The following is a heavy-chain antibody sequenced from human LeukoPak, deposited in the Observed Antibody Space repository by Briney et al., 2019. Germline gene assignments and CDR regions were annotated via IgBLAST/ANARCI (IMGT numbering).Heavy chain of an antibody. CDR3: TTARDTAYYDFWSGYYDIDY. D-gene: IGHD3-3*01. J-gene: IGHJ4*02. CDR1: GFTFSSAW. CDR2: IKSKTDGGTT. V-gene: IGHV3-15*01. Sequence: GGSLRLSCAASGFTFSSAWMSWVRQAPGKGLEWVGRIKSKTDGGTTDYAAPVKGRFTISRDDSKNTLYLQMNSLKTEDTAVYYCTTARDTAYYDFWSGYYDIDYWGQGTLVTVSS.